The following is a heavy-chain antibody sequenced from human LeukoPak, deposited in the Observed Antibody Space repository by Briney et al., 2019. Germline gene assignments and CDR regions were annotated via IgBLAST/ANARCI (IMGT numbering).Heavy chain of an antibody. D-gene: IGHD3-22*01. CDR3: ARGRYYYDSSGGGYFDY. CDR1: GYTFTSYG. CDR2: ISAYNGNT. Sequence: ASVKVSCKASGYTFTSYGISWVRQAPGQGLEWMGWISAYNGNTNYAQKLQGRVTMTTDTSTSTAYMELRGLRSDDTAVYYCARGRYYYDSSGGGYFDYWGQGTLVTVSS. J-gene: IGHJ4*02. V-gene: IGHV1-18*01.